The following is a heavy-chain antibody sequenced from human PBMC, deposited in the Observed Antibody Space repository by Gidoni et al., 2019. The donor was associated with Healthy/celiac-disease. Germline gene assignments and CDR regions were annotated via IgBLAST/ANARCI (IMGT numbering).Heavy chain of an antibody. CDR2: IRSKANSYAT. CDR1: GFTFSGSA. V-gene: IGHV3-73*01. Sequence: EVQLVESGGGLVQPGGSLKLSCAASGFTFSGSAMTWLRQASGKGLGWVGRIRSKANSYATAYAASVKGRFTISRDDSKNTAYLQMNSLKTEDTAVYYCTRLPDIVVVPAAMLAYYYGMDVWGQGTTVTVSS. CDR3: TRLPDIVVVPAAMLAYYYGMDV. D-gene: IGHD2-2*01. J-gene: IGHJ6*02.